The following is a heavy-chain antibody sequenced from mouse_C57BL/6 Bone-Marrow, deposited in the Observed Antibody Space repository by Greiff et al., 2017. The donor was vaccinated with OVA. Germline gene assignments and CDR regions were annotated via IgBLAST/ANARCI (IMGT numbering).Heavy chain of an antibody. J-gene: IGHJ1*03. CDR3: ARSRVLLRLTYFDV. Sequence: QVQLQQSGAELVKPGASVKISCTASGYAFSSYWMNWVKQRPGKGLEWIGQIYPGDGDTNYNGKFKGKATLTADKSTSTAYMQLNSLTSEDSAVDFCARSRVLLRLTYFDVWGTGTTVTVSS. V-gene: IGHV1-80*01. CDR1: GYAFSSYW. D-gene: IGHD1-2*01. CDR2: IYPGDGDT.